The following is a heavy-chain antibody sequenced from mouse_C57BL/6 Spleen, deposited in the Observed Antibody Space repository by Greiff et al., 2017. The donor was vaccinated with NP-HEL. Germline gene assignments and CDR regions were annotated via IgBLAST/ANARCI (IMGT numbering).Heavy chain of an antibody. J-gene: IGHJ3*01. CDR1: GFNIKDYY. CDR3: ARGDYLAY. CDR2: IDPEDGET. Sequence: VQLQQSGAELVKPGASVKLSCTASGFNIKDYYMHWVKQRTEQGLEWIGRIDPEDGETKYAPKFPGKATITADTSSNTAYLQLSSLTYEDTAVYYCARGDYLAYWGKGTLVTVSA. V-gene: IGHV14-2*01. D-gene: IGHD2-4*01.